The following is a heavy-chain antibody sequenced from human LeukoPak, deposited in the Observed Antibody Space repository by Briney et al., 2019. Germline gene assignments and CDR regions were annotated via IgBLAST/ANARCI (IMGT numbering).Heavy chain of an antibody. J-gene: IGHJ4*02. V-gene: IGHV4-39*07. Sequence: PSETLTLTCTVSGGSISSYTYYWGWIRQPPGKELEWIGSIYYSGSTYYNPSLKSRVTISVDTSKNQFSLKLSSVTAADTAVYYCARGRLGGYWGQGTLVTVSS. CDR2: IYYSGST. D-gene: IGHD4-23*01. CDR3: ARGRLGGY. CDR1: GGSISSYTYY.